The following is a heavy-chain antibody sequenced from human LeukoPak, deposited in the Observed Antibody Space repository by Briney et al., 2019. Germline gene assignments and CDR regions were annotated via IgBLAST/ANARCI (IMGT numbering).Heavy chain of an antibody. D-gene: IGHD5-12*01. CDR2: INPSGGST. CDR1: GYTFTSYA. CDR3: ASAPLVATGIDY. J-gene: IGHJ4*02. Sequence: GASVKVSCKASGYTFTSYAMNWVRQAPGQGLEWMGIINPSGGSTSYAQKFQGRVTMTRDMSTSTVYMELSSLRSEDTAVYYCASAPLVATGIDYWGQGTLVTVSS. V-gene: IGHV1-46*01.